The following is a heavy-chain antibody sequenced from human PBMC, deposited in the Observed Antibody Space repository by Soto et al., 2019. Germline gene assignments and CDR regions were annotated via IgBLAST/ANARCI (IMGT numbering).Heavy chain of an antibody. D-gene: IGHD3-22*01. CDR2: IIPIVGTA. J-gene: IGHJ6*02. CDR3: ARFGDIPKPQRTYYYDSSGYRGPQSYYYYGMDV. V-gene: IGHV1-69*05. CDR1: GGTFSSYA. Sequence: GASVKFSCKASGGTFSSYAISWVRHAPGQGLEWKGGIIPIVGTAHYAQKFQGRFTIPRDNAKNSLYLQMNSLRAEDTAVYYCARFGDIPKPQRTYYYDSSGYRGPQSYYYYGMDVWGQGTTVTVSS.